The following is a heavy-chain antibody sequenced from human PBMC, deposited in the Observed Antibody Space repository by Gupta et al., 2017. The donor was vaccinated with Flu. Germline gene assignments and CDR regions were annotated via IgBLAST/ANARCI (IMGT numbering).Heavy chain of an antibody. CDR3: ARDGWDIVVVPAAKKGHYYY. J-gene: IGHJ6*01. CDR1: GFTFSSYA. Sequence: GFTFSSYAMHWVRQAPGKGLEWVAVISYDGSNKYYADSVKGRFTISRDNSKNTLYLQMNSLRAEDTAVYYCARDGWDIVVVPAAKKGHYYY. D-gene: IGHD2-2*01. V-gene: IGHV3-30-3*01. CDR2: ISYDGSNK.